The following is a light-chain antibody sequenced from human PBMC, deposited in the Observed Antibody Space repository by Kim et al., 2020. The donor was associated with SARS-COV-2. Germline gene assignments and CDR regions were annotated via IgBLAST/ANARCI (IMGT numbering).Light chain of an antibody. Sequence: VSPWEGPTLSCRASPSVRGDLARYQQKPGQAPRHLIYAACTRASGIPARFSGGGSGTEFTLSITSLRSEDFVLYCCQHYDYWAPYTFGQGTKLEI. CDR3: QHYDYWAPYT. V-gene: IGKV3-15*01. CDR1: PSVRGD. CDR2: AAC. J-gene: IGKJ2*01.